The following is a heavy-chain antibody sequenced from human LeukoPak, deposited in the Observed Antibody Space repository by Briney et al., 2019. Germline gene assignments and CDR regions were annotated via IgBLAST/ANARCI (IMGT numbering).Heavy chain of an antibody. CDR3: ARAYYSDNSGWFDP. V-gene: IGHV4-39*01. CDR2: IYYSGST. J-gene: IGHJ5*02. CDR1: GGSISSSSYY. Sequence: SETLSLTCTVSGGSISSSSYYWGWIRQPPGKGLEWIGSIYYSGSTYYNPSLKSRVTISVDTSKNQFSLKLSSVTAADTAVYYCARAYYSDNSGWFDPWGQGTLVTVSS. D-gene: IGHD3-22*01.